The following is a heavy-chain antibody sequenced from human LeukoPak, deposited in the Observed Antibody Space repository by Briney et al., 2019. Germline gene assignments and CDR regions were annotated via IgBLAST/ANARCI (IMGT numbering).Heavy chain of an antibody. CDR1: GYTFTGYY. J-gene: IGHJ5*02. V-gene: IGHV7-4-1*02. Sequence: ASVKVSCKASGYTFTGYYMHWVRQAPGQGPEWMGWINTKTGNPTYAQGFAGRFVFSSDTSVSTAYLQISSLKAEDTAVYYCAKEGWFDPWGQGTLVTVSS. CDR2: INTKTGNP. CDR3: AKEGWFDP.